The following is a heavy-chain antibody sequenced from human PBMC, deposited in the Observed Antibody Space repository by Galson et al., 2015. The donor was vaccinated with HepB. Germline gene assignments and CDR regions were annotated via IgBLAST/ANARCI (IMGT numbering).Heavy chain of an antibody. J-gene: IGHJ5*02. D-gene: IGHD3-10*01. V-gene: IGHV1-46*01. CDR2: INPSGGST. CDR3: ARGGPETYYYGSGSYGWFDP. CDR1: GYTFTSYY. Sequence: SVKVSCKASGYTFTSYYMHWVRQAPGQGLEWMGIINPSGGSTSYAQKFQGRVTMTRDTSTSTVYMELSSLRSEDTAVYYCARGGPETYYYGSGSYGWFDPWGQGTLVTVSS.